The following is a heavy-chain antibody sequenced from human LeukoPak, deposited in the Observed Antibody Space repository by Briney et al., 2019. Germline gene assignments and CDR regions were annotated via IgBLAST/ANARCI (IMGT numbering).Heavy chain of an antibody. CDR3: AHRPGRGIPAAH. CDR2: IYWDGNE. J-gene: IGHJ4*02. V-gene: IGHV2-5*02. CDR1: GFSLSTSGVG. Sequence: SGPTLVNPTQTLTLTCTFSGFSLSTSGVGVGWIRQPPGKALEWLALIYWDGNERYSPSLKSRLTITKDTSKNQVVLTMTNMDPVDTATYYCAHRPGRGIPAAHWGQGTLVTVSS. D-gene: IGHD2-21*01.